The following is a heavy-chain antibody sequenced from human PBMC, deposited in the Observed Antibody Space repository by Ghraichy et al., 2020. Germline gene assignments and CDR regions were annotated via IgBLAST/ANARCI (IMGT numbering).Heavy chain of an antibody. Sequence: SETLSLTCTVSGGSISSSNYYWGWIRQPPGKGLEWIGSIYYSGSTYYNPSLQSRVTISVDTSKNQFSLKLSSVTAADTAVYYCARLPDSNRKYYYYYMDVWGKGTTVTVSS. V-gene: IGHV4-39*01. CDR3: ARLPDSNRKYYYYYMDV. D-gene: IGHD4-11*01. J-gene: IGHJ6*03. CDR1: GGSISSSNYY. CDR2: IYYSGST.